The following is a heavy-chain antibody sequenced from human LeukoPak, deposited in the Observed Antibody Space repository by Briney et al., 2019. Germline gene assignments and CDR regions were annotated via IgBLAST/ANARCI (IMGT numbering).Heavy chain of an antibody. Sequence: IPGGSLRLSCAASGFTFSSYRMNWVRRAPGKGLEWVSSISSSSSYIYYADSVKGRFTISRDNAKNSLYLQMNSLRAEDTAVYYCAREGSGVAGHLDYWGQGTLVTVSS. D-gene: IGHD6-19*01. J-gene: IGHJ4*02. CDR3: AREGSGVAGHLDY. V-gene: IGHV3-21*01. CDR1: GFTFSSYR. CDR2: ISSSSSYI.